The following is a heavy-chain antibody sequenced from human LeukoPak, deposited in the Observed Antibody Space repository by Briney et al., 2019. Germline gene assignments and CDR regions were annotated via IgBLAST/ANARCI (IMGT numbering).Heavy chain of an antibody. CDR3: ARADIVVVPAAVDY. CDR1: GFTVRTNY. CDR2: IYSGGAT. Sequence: HTGGSLRLSCAASGFTVRTNYMGWVRQAPGKGLEWVSVIYSGGATYYADSVKGRFTISRDNSKNTLYLQMNSLRAEDTAVYYCARADIVVVPAAVDYWGQGTLVTVFS. V-gene: IGHV3-53*01. J-gene: IGHJ4*02. D-gene: IGHD2-2*01.